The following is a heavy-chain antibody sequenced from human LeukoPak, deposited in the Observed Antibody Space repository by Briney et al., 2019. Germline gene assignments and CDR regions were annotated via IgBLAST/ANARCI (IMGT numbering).Heavy chain of an antibody. J-gene: IGHJ3*02. V-gene: IGHV1-8*01. D-gene: IGHD2-15*01. CDR3: ASKGYCSGGSCRHFDAFDI. CDR2: MNPNSGNT. Sequence: ASVKVSCKASGYTFTSYDINWVRQATGQGLEWMGWMNPNSGNTGYAQKFQGRVTMTRNTSISTAYMELSSLRPEDTAVYYCASKGYCSGGSCRHFDAFDIWGQGTMVTVSS. CDR1: GYTFTSYD.